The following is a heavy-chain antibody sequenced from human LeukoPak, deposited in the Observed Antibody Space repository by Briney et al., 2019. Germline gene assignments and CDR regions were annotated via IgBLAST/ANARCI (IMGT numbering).Heavy chain of an antibody. CDR1: GFTFDDYA. CDR2: ISWNSGSI. V-gene: IGHV3-9*01. Sequence: PGGSLRLSCAASGFTFDDYAMHWVRQAPGKGLEWVSGISWNSGSIGYADSVKGRFAISTDNFKNTVYLQMNTLTVDDTALYYCASRSGHWDFWGPGTLVTVSS. D-gene: IGHD2-15*01. CDR3: ASRSGHWDF. J-gene: IGHJ4*02.